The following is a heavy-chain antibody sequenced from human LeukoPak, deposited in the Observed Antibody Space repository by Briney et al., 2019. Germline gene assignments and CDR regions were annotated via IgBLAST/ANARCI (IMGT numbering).Heavy chain of an antibody. V-gene: IGHV3-74*01. Sequence: GGSLRLSCAASGFTFSSYWMNWVRQAPGKGLVWVSRIASDGSSTTHADSVKGRFSISRDNAKNTLYLQMNSLRVEDTAVYYCARGRPHGNDYWGQGTLVTVSS. CDR1: GFTFSSYW. J-gene: IGHJ4*02. CDR2: IASDGSST. D-gene: IGHD4-23*01. CDR3: ARGRPHGNDY.